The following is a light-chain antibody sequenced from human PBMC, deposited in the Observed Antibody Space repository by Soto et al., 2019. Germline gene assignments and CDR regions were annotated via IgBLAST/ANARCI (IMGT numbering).Light chain of an antibody. CDR2: GVS. Sequence: EIELTQSPGTLSLSPGERATLSCRASQSVSRSQLAWYQQKTGQAPRLLIYGVSSSATGIQDRVSGSGAGTDFTLTISRLEPEDFAVYYCQQYSISYTFGQGTKVDIK. CDR3: QQYSISYT. CDR1: QSVSRSQ. V-gene: IGKV3-20*01. J-gene: IGKJ2*01.